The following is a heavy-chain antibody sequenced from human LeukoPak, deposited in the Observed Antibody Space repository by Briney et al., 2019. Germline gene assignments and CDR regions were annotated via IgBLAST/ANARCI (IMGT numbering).Heavy chain of an antibody. D-gene: IGHD3-22*01. CDR1: GGSFSGYY. CDR3: ARRRRYYDSSGYYSYYFDY. CDR2: INHSGST. Sequence: PSETLSLTCAVYGGSFSGYYWSWIRQPPGKGLEWIGEINHSGSTNYNPSLKSRVTISVDTSKNQFSLKLSSVTAADTAVYYCARRRRYYDSSGYYSYYFDYWGQGTLVTVSS. J-gene: IGHJ4*02. V-gene: IGHV4-34*01.